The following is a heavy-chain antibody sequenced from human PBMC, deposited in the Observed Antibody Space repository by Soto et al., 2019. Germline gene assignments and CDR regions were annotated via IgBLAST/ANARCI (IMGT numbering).Heavy chain of an antibody. Sequence: GGSLRLSCAASGFTFSSYSMNWVRQAPGKGLEWVSSISSSSYIYYADSVKGRFTISRDNAKNSLYLQMNSLRAEDTAVYYCARDYYYDSSALFDYWGQGTLVTVSS. CDR2: ISSSSYI. J-gene: IGHJ4*02. CDR1: GFTFSSYS. V-gene: IGHV3-21*01. D-gene: IGHD3-22*01. CDR3: ARDYYYDSSALFDY.